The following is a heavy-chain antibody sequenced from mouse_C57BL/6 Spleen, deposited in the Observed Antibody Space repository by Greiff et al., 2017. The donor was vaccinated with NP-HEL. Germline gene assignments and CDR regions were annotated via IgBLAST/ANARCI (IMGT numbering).Heavy chain of an antibody. D-gene: IGHD2-4*01. CDR2: INPNNGGT. CDR3: ASSNYDYDWFAY. Sequence: EVQLQQSGPELVKPGASVKIPCKASGYTFTDYNMDWVKQSHGKSLEWIGDINPNNGGTIYNQKFKGKATLTVDKSSSTAYMELRSLTSEDTAVYYCASSNYDYDWFAYWGQGTLVTVSA. V-gene: IGHV1-18*01. J-gene: IGHJ3*01. CDR1: GYTFTDYN.